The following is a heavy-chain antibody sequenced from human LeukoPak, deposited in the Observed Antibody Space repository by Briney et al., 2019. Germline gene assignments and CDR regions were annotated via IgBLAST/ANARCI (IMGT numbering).Heavy chain of an antibody. J-gene: IGHJ4*02. CDR1: GFTFSSYS. CDR2: ISSSSSYI. Sequence: KAGGSLRLSCAASGFTFSSYSMNWVRQAPGKGLEWVSSISSSSSYIYYADSVKGRFTISRDNVKNSLYLQMNSLRAEDTAVYYCAREVENSSGWYSHFDYWGQGTLVTVSS. CDR3: AREVENSSGWYSHFDY. D-gene: IGHD6-19*01. V-gene: IGHV3-21*01.